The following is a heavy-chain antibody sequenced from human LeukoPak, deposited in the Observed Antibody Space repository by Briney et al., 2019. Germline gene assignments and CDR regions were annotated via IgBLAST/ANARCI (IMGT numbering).Heavy chain of an antibody. D-gene: IGHD3-10*01. CDR3: AKDFTRFGELEIDI. Sequence: GGSLRLSCAASGFTFSSYAMSWVRQAPGKGLEWASAISGSGGSTYYADSVKGRFTISRDNSKNTLYLQMNSLRAEDTAVYYCAKDFTRFGELEIDIWGQGTMVTVSS. CDR1: GFTFSSYA. V-gene: IGHV3-23*01. J-gene: IGHJ3*02. CDR2: ISGSGGST.